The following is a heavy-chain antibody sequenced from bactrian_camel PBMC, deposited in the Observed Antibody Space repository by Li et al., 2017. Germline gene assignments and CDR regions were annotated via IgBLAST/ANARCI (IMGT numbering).Heavy chain of an antibody. Sequence: HVQLVESGGDSVQAGGALRLSCVVSGKIGTRYCMAWFRQAPGKEREGVASWGRNGYIRPESRKGRFTLSRVNAKNTLYLQMNNLTPEDTAMYSCKASGARCRFISDWGQATQVTVS. CDR1: GKIGTRYC. D-gene: IGHD2*01. CDR3: KASGARCRFISD. J-gene: IGHJ4*01. V-gene: IGHV3S55*01. CDR2: WGRNGY.